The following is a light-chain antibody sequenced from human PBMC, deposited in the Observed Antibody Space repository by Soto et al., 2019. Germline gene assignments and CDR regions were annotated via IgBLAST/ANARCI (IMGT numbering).Light chain of an antibody. Sequence: QSVLTQPSSASGSPGQSVTISCTGTSSDVGDYNYVSWYQHHPGKAPKLMIYEVSKRPSGVPDRFSGSKSGNTASLTVSGLQADDEADYYCSSYAGSNNFVVFGGGTKVTVL. CDR3: SSYAGSNNFVV. J-gene: IGLJ2*01. CDR1: SSDVGDYNY. V-gene: IGLV2-8*01. CDR2: EVS.